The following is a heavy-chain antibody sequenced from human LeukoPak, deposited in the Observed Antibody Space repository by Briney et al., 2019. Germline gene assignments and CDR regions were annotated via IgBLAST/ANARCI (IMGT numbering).Heavy chain of an antibody. CDR1: GFTFSLYN. J-gene: IGHJ1*01. CDR3: VRDNLESPGLGRSY. V-gene: IGHV3-48*03. D-gene: IGHD3-3*01. Sequence: PGGSLRLSCAASGFTFSLYNMNWVRQAPGKGLEWVSQISASETSIKYADSVRGRFTISRDNVKDSVDLQMNSRRAEDTAIYYCVRDNLESPGLGRSYWGQGTLVTVSS. CDR2: ISASETSI.